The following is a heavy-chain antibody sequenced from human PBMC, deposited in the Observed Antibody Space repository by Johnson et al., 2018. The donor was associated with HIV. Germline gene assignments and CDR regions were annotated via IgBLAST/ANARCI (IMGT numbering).Heavy chain of an antibody. V-gene: IGHV3-74*01. Sequence: VQLVESGGGVVRPGGSLRLSCAASGFTFSDHWMQWVRQAPGKGLVWVSRINGDGSRTSYAASVQGRFTIARDNAKNSLYLQMNSLRAEDTAVYYCARERVWYYDSSGDVAFDIWGQGTVVTVSS. J-gene: IGHJ3*02. CDR1: GFTFSDHW. D-gene: IGHD3-22*01. CDR3: ARERVWYYDSSGDVAFDI. CDR2: INGDGSRT.